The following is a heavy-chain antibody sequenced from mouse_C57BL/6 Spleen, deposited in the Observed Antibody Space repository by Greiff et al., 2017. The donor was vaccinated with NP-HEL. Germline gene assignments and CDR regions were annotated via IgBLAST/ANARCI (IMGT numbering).Heavy chain of an antibody. V-gene: IGHV1-82*01. CDR2: IYPGDGDT. Sequence: QVQLQQSGPELVKPGASVKISCKASGYAFSSSWMNWVKQRPGKGLEWIGRIYPGDGDTNYNGKFKGKATLTADKSSSTAYMQLSSLTSEDSAVYFCARDYYGSSSLFDYWGQGTTLTVSS. D-gene: IGHD1-1*01. CDR1: GYAFSSSW. J-gene: IGHJ2*01. CDR3: ARDYYGSSSLFDY.